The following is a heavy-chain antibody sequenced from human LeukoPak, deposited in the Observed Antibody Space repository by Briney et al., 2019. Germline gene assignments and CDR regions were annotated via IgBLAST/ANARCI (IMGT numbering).Heavy chain of an antibody. V-gene: IGHV3-48*03. CDR1: GFTFSNYE. D-gene: IGHD5-18*01. Sequence: GGSLKLSCAASGFTFSNYEFNWVRQAPGQGLEWVSYISSSGRNIYYADSVKGRFTISRDNAKNSLYLQMNSLRAEDTAVYYCARDLVQLWSKDFWGQGTLVTVSS. CDR2: ISSSGRNI. J-gene: IGHJ4*02. CDR3: ARDLVQLWSKDF.